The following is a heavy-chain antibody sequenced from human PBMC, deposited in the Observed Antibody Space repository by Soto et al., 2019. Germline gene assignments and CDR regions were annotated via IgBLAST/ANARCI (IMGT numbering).Heavy chain of an antibody. V-gene: IGHV1-2*04. CDR1: GYTFNTYG. CDR3: ARGHSTDCSNGVCSFFYNHEMDV. D-gene: IGHD2-8*01. Sequence: ASVKVSCKTSGYTFNTYGINWVRQAPGQGLELMGRINPKSGGTSTAQKFQGWVTMTRDRSISTVYMELTRLRSDDTAVYFCARGHSTDCSNGVCSFFYNHEMDVWGQGTTVTVSS. J-gene: IGHJ6*02. CDR2: INPKSGGT.